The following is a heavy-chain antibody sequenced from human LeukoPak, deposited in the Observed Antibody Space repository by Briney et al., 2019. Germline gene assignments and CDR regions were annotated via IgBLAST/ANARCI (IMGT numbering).Heavy chain of an antibody. CDR1: GFTFSNAW. CDR2: IKSNTVGGTT. J-gene: IGHJ4*02. D-gene: IGHD2-8*01. CDR3: TTGLYCTNGVCADY. V-gene: IGHV3-15*01. Sequence: PGGSLTLSCAVSGFTFSNAWMSWLRQPPGKGLEWVGRIKSNTVGGTTDYAAPVKRRFTISRDDSKNTLYLQMNSLKTEDTAVHYCTTGLYCTNGVCADYWGQGTLVTVSS.